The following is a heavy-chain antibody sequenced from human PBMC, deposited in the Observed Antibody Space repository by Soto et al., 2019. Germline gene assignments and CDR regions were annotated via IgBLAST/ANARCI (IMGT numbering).Heavy chain of an antibody. CDR1: GGSIINYY. CDR3: ARHRYSYGVYYFDY. V-gene: IGHV4-59*08. Sequence: SETLSLTCIVSGGSIINYYWSWILQPPWKGLEWIGYIYYSGSTNYNPSLTSRVTISVDTSKNQFSLKLSSVTAADTAVYYCARHRYSYGVYYFDYWGQGTLVTVFS. CDR2: IYYSGST. D-gene: IGHD5-18*01. J-gene: IGHJ4*02.